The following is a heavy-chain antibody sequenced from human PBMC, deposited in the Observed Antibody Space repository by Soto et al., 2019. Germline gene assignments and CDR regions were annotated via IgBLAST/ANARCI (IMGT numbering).Heavy chain of an antibody. CDR3: ARDAKWDPRGVEAQQDDYFDY. D-gene: IGHD1-26*01. Sequence: QVQLVQSGAEVKKPGASVKVSCKASKYTFTNYAIHWVCQAPGQSLEWMGWVDTGNGNTKYSQKFQDRVTITRDTYANTADMELSSLTSEDTAVYYCARDAKWDPRGVEAQQDDYFDYWGQGTLVTVSS. CDR1: KYTFTNYA. V-gene: IGHV1-3*04. CDR2: VDTGNGNT. J-gene: IGHJ4*02.